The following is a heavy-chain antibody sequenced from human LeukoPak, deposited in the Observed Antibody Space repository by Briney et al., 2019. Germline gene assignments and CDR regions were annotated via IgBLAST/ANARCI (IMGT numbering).Heavy chain of an antibody. D-gene: IGHD2/OR15-2a*01. J-gene: IGHJ3*02. CDR1: GGSISSSSYY. V-gene: IGHV4-39*07. CDR3: ARLSEWTSMNIAFDI. Sequence: SETLSLTCTVSGGSISSSSYYWGWIRQPPGKGLEWIGSIYYSGSTYYNPSLKSRVTISVDASKKQFSLKLSSVTAADTAVYYCARLSEWTSMNIAFDIWGQGTMVTVSS. CDR2: IYYSGST.